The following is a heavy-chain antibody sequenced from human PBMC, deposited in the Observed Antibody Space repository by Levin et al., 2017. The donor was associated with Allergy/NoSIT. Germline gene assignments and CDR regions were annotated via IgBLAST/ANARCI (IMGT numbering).Heavy chain of an antibody. CDR2: ISGPVFTT. V-gene: IGHV3-23*01. J-gene: IGHJ4*02. D-gene: IGHD2-8*02. Sequence: GGSLRLSCTASGFTFSNYAISWLRQAPGKRLEWVSTISGPVFTTYYADSVKGRFTVSRDNSKNMVYLQMNSLRVEDAAVYYCAKATLPSCTGATCYYFDDWAQGNLVTVSS. CDR3: AKATLPSCTGATCYYFDD. CDR1: GFTFSNYA.